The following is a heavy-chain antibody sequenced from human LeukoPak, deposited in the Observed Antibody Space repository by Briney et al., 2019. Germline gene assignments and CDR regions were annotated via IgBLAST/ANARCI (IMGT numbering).Heavy chain of an antibody. CDR2: ISGRGDNT. J-gene: IGHJ6*03. V-gene: IGHV3-23*01. CDR3: ARDTSAFLTGYYYMDV. D-gene: IGHD2-2*01. Sequence: GGSLRLSSAASGFTFSNYAVSWVRQAPGKGLEWVSAISGRGDNTYYADSVRGRFTISRDNSKNTLYLQMNSLRAEDTAVYYCARDTSAFLTGYYYMDVWGKGTTVTVSS. CDR1: GFTFSNYA.